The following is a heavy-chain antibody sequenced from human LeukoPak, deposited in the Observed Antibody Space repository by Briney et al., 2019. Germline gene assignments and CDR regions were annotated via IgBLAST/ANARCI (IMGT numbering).Heavy chain of an antibody. V-gene: IGHV3-23*01. J-gene: IGHJ4*02. D-gene: IGHD1-26*01. CDR1: RFTFSSCA. CDR2: ISGSGATT. CDR3: AKDQSRVGASDPFDY. Sequence: GGTLRLSRASSRFTFSSCAMTWVPQAPGKGLEWVSSISGSGATTYYADSVKGRFTISRDNSNNTVYLQRNSLRAEDTAVYYCAKDQSRVGASDPFDYWGQGMQVGVSS.